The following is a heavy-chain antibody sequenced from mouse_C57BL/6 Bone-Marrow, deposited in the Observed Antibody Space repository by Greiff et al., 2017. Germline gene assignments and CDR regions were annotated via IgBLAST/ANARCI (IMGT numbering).Heavy chain of an antibody. J-gene: IGHJ3*01. V-gene: IGHV1-74*01. CDR2: IHPSDSDT. Sequence: QVQLQQPGAELVKPGASVKVSCKASGYTFTSYWMHWVKQRPGQGLEWIGRIHPSDSDTNYNQKFKGKATLTVDKSSSTAYMQLSSRTSEDSAVYYCAIESYYDYSFAYWGQGTLVTVSA. D-gene: IGHD2-4*01. CDR3: AIESYYDYSFAY. CDR1: GYTFTSYW.